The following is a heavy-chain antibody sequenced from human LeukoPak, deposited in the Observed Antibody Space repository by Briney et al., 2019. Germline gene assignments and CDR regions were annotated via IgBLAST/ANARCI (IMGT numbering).Heavy chain of an antibody. D-gene: IGHD6-13*01. V-gene: IGHV4-61*02. J-gene: IGHJ3*02. CDR3: ARETSSSWYIAHDAFDI. CDR2: IYTSGST. Sequence: PSETLSLTCTVSGGSISSSSYYWSWIRQPAGKGLEWIGRIYTSGSTNYNPSLKSRVTMSVDTSKNQFSLKLSSVTAADTAVYYCARETSSSWYIAHDAFDIWGQGTMVTVSS. CDR1: GGSISSSSYY.